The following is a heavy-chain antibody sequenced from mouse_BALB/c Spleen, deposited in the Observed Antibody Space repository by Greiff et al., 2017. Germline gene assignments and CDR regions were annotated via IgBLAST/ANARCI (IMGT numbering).Heavy chain of an antibody. CDR1: GYTFTSYT. CDR2: INPSSGYT. J-gene: IGHJ1*01. Sequence: QVHVKQSGAELAKPGASVKMSCKASGYTFTSYTMHWVKQRPGQGLEWIGYINPSSGYTEYNQKFKDKTTLTADKSSSTAYMQLSSLTSEDSAVYYCARCPYGYDWYFDVWGAGTTVTVSS. CDR3: ARCPYGYDWYFDV. V-gene: IGHV1-4*02. D-gene: IGHD2-2*01.